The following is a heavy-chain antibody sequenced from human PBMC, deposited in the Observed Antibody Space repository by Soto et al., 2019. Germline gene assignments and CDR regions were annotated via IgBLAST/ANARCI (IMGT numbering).Heavy chain of an antibody. CDR3: ARAEVDY. V-gene: IGHV3-74*03. J-gene: IGHJ4*02. Sequence: PGGSLRLSCAASGFTFGNYWMHWVRQAPGKGPEWVSRMTSDGRTPQYADSVKGRFTVSRDNAKNTLYLQMNSLRAEDTAVYYCARAEVDYWGPGTLVTVSS. CDR2: MTSDGRTP. CDR1: GFTFGNYW.